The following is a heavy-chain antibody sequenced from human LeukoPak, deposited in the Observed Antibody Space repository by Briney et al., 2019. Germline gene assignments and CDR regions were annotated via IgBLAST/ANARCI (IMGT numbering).Heavy chain of an antibody. CDR1: GGSISSAGYY. J-gene: IGHJ4*02. CDR2: INHSGST. Sequence: SETLSLTCTVSGGSISSAGYYWSWIRQPQGKGLEWIGEINHSGSTNYNPSHTSRVTISVDTSKNQFSLKLSSVTAADTAVYYCASSVPYYYDSSGYYEVDFDYWGQGTLVTVSS. V-gene: IGHV4-34*01. D-gene: IGHD3-22*01. CDR3: ASSVPYYYDSSGYYEVDFDY.